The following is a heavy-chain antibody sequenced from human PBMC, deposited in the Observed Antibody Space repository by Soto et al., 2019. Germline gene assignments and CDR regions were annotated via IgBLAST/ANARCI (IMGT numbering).Heavy chain of an antibody. CDR2: IYHSGST. CDR3: ARWGAYNWNDPGY. Sequence: VELLESGAGLVENSGTLFLPCAVSGGSISSSYWWCWVRQPPRRGLVWIGEIYHSGSTNYNPSLKSRVTISVDKSKNQFSLKLSSVTAADTAVYYCARWGAYNWNDPGYWGQGTLVTVSS. V-gene: IGHV4-4*02. CDR1: GGSISSSYW. D-gene: IGHD1-20*01. J-gene: IGHJ4*02.